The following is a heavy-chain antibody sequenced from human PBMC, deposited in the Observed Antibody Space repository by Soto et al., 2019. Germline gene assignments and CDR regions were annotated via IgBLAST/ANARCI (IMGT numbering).Heavy chain of an antibody. CDR3: ARASTLYSSSWYGSFDY. Sequence: QLQLQESGSGLVKPSQTLSLTCAVSGGSISSGGYSWRWIRQPPGKGLEWIGYIYHSGSTYYNPSLKSRVTISVDRSKNQFSLKLSSVTAADTAVYYCARASTLYSSSWYGSFDYWGQGTLVTVSS. CDR1: GGSISSGGYS. J-gene: IGHJ4*02. D-gene: IGHD6-13*01. V-gene: IGHV4-30-2*01. CDR2: IYHSGST.